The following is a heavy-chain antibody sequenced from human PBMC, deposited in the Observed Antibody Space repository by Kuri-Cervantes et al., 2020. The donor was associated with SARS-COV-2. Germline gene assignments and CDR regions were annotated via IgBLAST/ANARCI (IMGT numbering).Heavy chain of an antibody. CDR2: INHSGST. D-gene: IGHD3-3*01. CDR3: ARGAYYDFWSGYYPAYYFDY. Sequence: ETLSLTCAVYGGSSSGYYWSWIRQPPGKGLEWIGEINHSGSTNYNPSLKSRVTISVDTSKNQFSLKLSSVTAADTAVYYCARGAYYDFWSGYYPAYYFDYWGQGTLVTVSS. J-gene: IGHJ4*02. V-gene: IGHV4-34*01. CDR1: GGSSSGYY.